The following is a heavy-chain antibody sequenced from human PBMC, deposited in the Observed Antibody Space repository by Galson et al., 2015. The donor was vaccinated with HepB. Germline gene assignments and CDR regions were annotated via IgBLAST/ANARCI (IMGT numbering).Heavy chain of an antibody. Sequence: SLRLSCAGSGYTSSSYTMSWVRQAPGKGLEWISYITTGGNSLFYLDYVQDRFTISRDNANSSLYLQMNSLRDEDTAVYFCARSPWSPLYFDHWGPGTLVTVSS. J-gene: IGHJ4*02. CDR1: GYTSSSYT. CDR3: ARSPWSPLYFDH. V-gene: IGHV3-48*02. CDR2: ITTGGNSL.